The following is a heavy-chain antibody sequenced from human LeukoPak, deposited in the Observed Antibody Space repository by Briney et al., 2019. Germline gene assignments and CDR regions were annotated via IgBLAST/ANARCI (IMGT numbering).Heavy chain of an antibody. Sequence: SETLSLTCTVSGGSISGQYWSWIRQPPGRGLERIGYVSYSGNTKYDPSLKSRVTISVDTSKNQFSLKLNSMTAADTSVYYCARLRFLEWLFPWFDPWGQGTLVTVSS. CDR2: VSYSGNT. CDR3: ARLRFLEWLFPWFDP. CDR1: GGSISGQY. V-gene: IGHV4-59*08. J-gene: IGHJ5*02. D-gene: IGHD3-3*01.